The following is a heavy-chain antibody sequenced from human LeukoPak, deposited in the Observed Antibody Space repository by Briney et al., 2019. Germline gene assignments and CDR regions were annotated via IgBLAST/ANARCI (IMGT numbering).Heavy chain of an antibody. CDR1: GFTFSSYG. J-gene: IGHJ4*02. CDR2: IWYDGSNK. Sequence: PGRSPRLSCAASGFTFSSYGMHWVRQAPGKGLEWVAVIWYDGSNKYYADSVKGRFTISRDNSKNTLYLQMNSLRAEDTAVYYCARDRRWFGEPTYFDYWGQGTLVTVSS. D-gene: IGHD3-10*01. CDR3: ARDRRWFGEPTYFDY. V-gene: IGHV3-33*01.